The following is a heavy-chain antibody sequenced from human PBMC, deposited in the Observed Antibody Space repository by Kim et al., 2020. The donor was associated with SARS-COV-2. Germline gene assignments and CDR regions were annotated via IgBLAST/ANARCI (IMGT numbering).Heavy chain of an antibody. Sequence: SETLSLTCTVSGYSISSGYYWGWIRQPPGKGLEWIGSIYHSGSTYYNPSLKSRVTISVDTSKNQFSLKLSSVTAADTAVYYCARSKYDILTGLNWFDPWGQGTLVTVSS. CDR1: GYSISSGYY. CDR2: IYHSGST. J-gene: IGHJ5*02. V-gene: IGHV4-38-2*02. CDR3: ARSKYDILTGLNWFDP. D-gene: IGHD3-9*01.